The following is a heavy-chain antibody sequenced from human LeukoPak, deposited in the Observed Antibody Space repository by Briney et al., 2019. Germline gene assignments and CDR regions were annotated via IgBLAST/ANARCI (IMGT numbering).Heavy chain of an antibody. CDR1: GDSVSSNSAA. D-gene: IGHD3-3*01. J-gene: IGHJ4*02. CDR2: TYYRSKWYN. CDR3: ARDVDFWSGYSYYFDY. V-gene: IGHV6-1*01. Sequence: SQTLSLTCAISGDSVSSNSAAWNWIRQSPSRGLEWLGRTYYRSKWYNDHAVSVKSRITINPDTSKNQFSLQLNSVTPEDTAVYYCARDVDFWSGYSYYFDYWGQGTLVTVSS.